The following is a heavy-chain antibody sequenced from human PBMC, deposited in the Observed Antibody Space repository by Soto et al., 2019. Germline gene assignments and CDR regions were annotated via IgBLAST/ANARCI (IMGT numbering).Heavy chain of an antibody. CDR2: VDPEDGET. Sequence: APANLSCKVYGYDLTDSFMHWARQAPVKGLEWMVGVDPEDGETIYAQKPQGRDTMTEDTSTGTAYMVRRSLRSEDTAVYYCATARGHYDILTGYYLWHAFDIWRQGTMVTVSS. V-gene: IGHV1-24*01. CDR3: ATARGHYDILTGYYLWHAFDI. D-gene: IGHD3-9*01. CDR1: GYDLTDSF. J-gene: IGHJ3*02.